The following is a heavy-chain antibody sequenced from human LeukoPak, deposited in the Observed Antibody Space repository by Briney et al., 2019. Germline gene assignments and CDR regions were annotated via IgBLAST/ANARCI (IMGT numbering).Heavy chain of an antibody. CDR2: IYYSGST. Sequence: SETLSLTRTVSRGSISRYYWSWIRQPAGKRLARIGHIYYSGSTNYNPSLKSRVTISVDTSKNQFSLKLSTVTAADTAVYYCASRSSIWSGYQDTLYYFDSWGQGTLVTVSS. D-gene: IGHD3-3*01. J-gene: IGHJ4*02. V-gene: IGHV4-59*01. CDR1: RGSISRYY. CDR3: ASRSSIWSGYQDTLYYFDS.